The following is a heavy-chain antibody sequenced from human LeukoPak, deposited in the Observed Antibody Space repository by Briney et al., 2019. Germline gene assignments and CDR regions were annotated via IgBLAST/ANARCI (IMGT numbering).Heavy chain of an antibody. D-gene: IGHD6-19*01. Sequence: GGSLRLSCAASGFTFSGYGMHWVRQAPGKGLEWVAVMSYDGNYKSYADSVKGRFTISRDTSKNTLYLQMNSLRADDTALYFCARGKYSSAWYYFDYWGQGTLVTVSS. J-gene: IGHJ4*02. CDR3: ARGKYSSAWYYFDY. CDR2: MSYDGNYK. V-gene: IGHV3-33*01. CDR1: GFTFSGYG.